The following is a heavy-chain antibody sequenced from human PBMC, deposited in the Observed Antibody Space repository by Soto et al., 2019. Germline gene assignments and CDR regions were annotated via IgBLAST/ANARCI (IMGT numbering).Heavy chain of an antibody. D-gene: IGHD6-13*01. V-gene: IGHV5-51*01. CDR1: GYSFTNYW. J-gene: IGHJ6*02. Sequence: PGESLKISCKGSGYSFTNYWIGWVRQMPGKGLEWMGIIYSGDSDTRYSPSFQGQVTISADKSISTAYLQWSSLKASDTAMYYCARHVSLSSSWYVLSFGMDVWGQGTTVTVSS. CDR3: ARHVSLSSSWYVLSFGMDV. CDR2: IYSGDSDT.